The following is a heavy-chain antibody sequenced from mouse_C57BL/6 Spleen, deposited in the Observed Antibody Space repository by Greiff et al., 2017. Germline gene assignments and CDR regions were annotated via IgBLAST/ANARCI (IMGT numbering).Heavy chain of an antibody. J-gene: IGHJ1*03. D-gene: IGHD1-1*01. CDR2: ISGGGGNT. V-gene: IGHV5-9*01. CDR1: GFTFSSYT. Sequence: EVKVEESGGGLVKPGGSLKLSCAASGFTFSSYTMSWVRQTPEKRLEWVATISGGGGNTYYPDSVKGRFTISRDNAKNTLYLQMSSLRSEDTALYYCASHYYGSSYRYVDVWGTGTTVTVSS. CDR3: ASHYYGSSYRYVDV.